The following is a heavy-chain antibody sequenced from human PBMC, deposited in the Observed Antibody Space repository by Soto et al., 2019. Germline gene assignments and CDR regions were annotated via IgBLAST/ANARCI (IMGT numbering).Heavy chain of an antibody. J-gene: IGHJ4*02. Sequence: ASVKVSCKASGYIFTSYYIHWVRQAPGQGLERMGWINPFDGSRMFAQSFQGRVSMTRDTSTSTVYMEVSSLRSEDTAVYYCSRVDPGETSPFDHWGQGTLVTV. CDR2: INPFDGSR. V-gene: IGHV1-46*03. D-gene: IGHD3-10*01. CDR1: GYIFTSYY. CDR3: SRVDPGETSPFDH.